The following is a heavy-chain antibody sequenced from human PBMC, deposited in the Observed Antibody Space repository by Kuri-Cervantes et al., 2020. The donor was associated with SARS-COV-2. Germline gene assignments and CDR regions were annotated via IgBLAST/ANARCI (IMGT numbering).Heavy chain of an antibody. CDR1: GASVSSDY. D-gene: IGHD1-26*01. J-gene: IGHJ4*02. CDR2: IYYSGST. V-gene: IGHV4-59*02. CDR3: ARSGWEELFDH. Sequence: SETLSLTCTVSGASVSSDYWSWIRQSPGKGLEWIAYIYYSGSTNYNPSLQSRVTISKDTSKNQVSLKLRSVTTADTAVYFCARSGWEELFDHWGQGLLVTVSS.